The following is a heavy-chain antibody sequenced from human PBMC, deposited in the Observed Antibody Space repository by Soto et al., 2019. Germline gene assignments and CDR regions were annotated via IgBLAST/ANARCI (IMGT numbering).Heavy chain of an antibody. CDR1: GFTFNDYY. J-gene: IGHJ4*02. Sequence: GGSLRLSCAASGFTFNDYYMHWVRQAPGKGLEWVSYISASSTTVYYADSVKGRFTISRDNAKNSLYLQMNSLRDEDTAVYYCARIYRRDGNKYADYWGQGTLVTVSS. V-gene: IGHV3-11*04. CDR3: ARIYRRDGNKYADY. D-gene: IGHD3-16*02. CDR2: ISASSTTV.